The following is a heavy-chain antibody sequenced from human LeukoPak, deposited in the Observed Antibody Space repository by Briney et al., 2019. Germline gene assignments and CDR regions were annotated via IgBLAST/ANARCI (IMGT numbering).Heavy chain of an antibody. J-gene: IGHJ4*02. CDR3: ARDRAFDSSGYSN. CDR1: GFTFSSYW. D-gene: IGHD3-22*01. CDR2: INSDGTLI. V-gene: IGHV3-74*01. Sequence: PGGSLRLSCAASGFTFSSYWMHWVRQAPGKGLVWVSRINSDGTLISYADSVKGRFTISRDNAKNALYLQMNSLRAEDTAVYYCARDRAFDSSGYSNWGQGTLVTVSS.